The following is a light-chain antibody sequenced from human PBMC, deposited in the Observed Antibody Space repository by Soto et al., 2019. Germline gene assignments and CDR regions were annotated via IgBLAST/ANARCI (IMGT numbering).Light chain of an antibody. J-gene: IGKJ1*01. CDR3: QQYNTYSRT. CDR2: KAS. CDR1: QSISTY. V-gene: IGKV1-5*03. Sequence: IPMTQSPSSLSASVGDRVAITCRASQSISTYLAWYQQKPGKAPKLLIYKASSLESGVPSRFSGSGSGAEFTLTISSLQPDDFATYYCQQYNTYSRTFGQGTKVDIK.